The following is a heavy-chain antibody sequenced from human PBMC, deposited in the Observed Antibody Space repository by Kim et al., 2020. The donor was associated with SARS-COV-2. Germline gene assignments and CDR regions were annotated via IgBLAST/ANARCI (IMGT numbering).Heavy chain of an antibody. Sequence: LSLTCAASGFTFSSYGMHWVRQAPGKGLEWVAVISYDGSNKYYADSVKGRFTISRDNSKNTLSLQMNSLRAEDTAVYYCAKAYGGNYYYGMDVWGQG. D-gene: IGHD4-17*01. CDR2: ISYDGSNK. CDR3: AKAYGGNYYYGMDV. V-gene: IGHV3-30*18. CDR1: GFTFSSYG. J-gene: IGHJ6*02.